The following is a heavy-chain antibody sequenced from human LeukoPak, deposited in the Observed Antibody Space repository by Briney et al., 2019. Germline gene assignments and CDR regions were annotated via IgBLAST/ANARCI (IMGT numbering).Heavy chain of an antibody. D-gene: IGHD3-22*01. CDR3: ARVLRPYNYDSSGYPFDAFDI. V-gene: IGHV4-61*01. CDR1: GYSISSGYS. CDR2: IYYSGRT. Sequence: SETLSLTCTVSGYSISSGYSWSCIRQPPGKGLAWIGYIYYSGRTNYNPSLKSRVTISVDTSKNQFSLKLSSVTAADTAVYYCARVLRPYNYDSSGYPFDAFDIWGQGTMVTVSS. J-gene: IGHJ3*02.